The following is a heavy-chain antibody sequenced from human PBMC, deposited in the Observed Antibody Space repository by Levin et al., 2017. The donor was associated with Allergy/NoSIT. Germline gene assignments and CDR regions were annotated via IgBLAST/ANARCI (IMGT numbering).Heavy chain of an antibody. CDR2: ISANNRNR. J-gene: IGHJ6*03. CDR3: ARANQLLPLGKYYYYMDV. V-gene: IGHV1-18*01. CDR1: GYTFKNYG. Sequence: ASVKVSCRASGYTFKNYGISWVRQSPGQGLEWVGWISANNRNRNYGQNLQGRVTMTTDTSTSTSYLEVRSLRSDDTAVYFCARANQLLPLGKYYYYMDVWGKGTTVTVSS. D-gene: IGHD1-26*01.